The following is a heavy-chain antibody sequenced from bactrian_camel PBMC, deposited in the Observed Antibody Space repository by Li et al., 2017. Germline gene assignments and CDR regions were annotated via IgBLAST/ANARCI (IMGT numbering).Heavy chain of an antibody. V-gene: IGHV3S54*01. CDR2: IYTGDGTT. Sequence: HVQLVESGGGSVQAGGSLRLACTAPGYMYTRNCLGWFRRNQGTERAGVAAIYTGDGTTHYGESVKGRFTISKDNVLNILYLQMDNLKPEDSATYRCAASWDVTAREALGSIASPEFGYWGEGTQVTVS. J-gene: IGHJ6*01. CDR1: GYMYTRNC. D-gene: IGHD3*01. CDR3: AASWDVTAREALGSIASPEFGY.